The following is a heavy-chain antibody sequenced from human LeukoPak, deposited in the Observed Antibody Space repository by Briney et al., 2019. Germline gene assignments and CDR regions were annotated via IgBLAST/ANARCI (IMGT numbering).Heavy chain of an antibody. CDR3: ALSPGYSGYAYYFDC. Sequence: PSETLSLTCAVYGGSFSGYYWSWIRQPPGKGLEWIGEINHSGNTNYTPSLKSRVTISVDTSKNQFSLKLSSVTAADTAVYYCALSPGYSGYAYYFDCWGQGTLVTVSS. V-gene: IGHV4-34*01. CDR2: INHSGNT. J-gene: IGHJ4*02. CDR1: GGSFSGYY. D-gene: IGHD5-12*01.